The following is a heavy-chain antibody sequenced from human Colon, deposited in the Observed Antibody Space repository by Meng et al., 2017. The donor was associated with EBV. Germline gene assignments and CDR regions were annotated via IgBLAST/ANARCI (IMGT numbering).Heavy chain of an antibody. CDR3: ARVSGRSFDP. V-gene: IGHV4-61*01. Sequence: QEAGPGLVKPWETLSLTFPVSGDSVATGRYYWSWIRQPPGKGLEWIAYIYYIGGTNYNPSLKSRLTISLDTSKNQFSLSLRSVTAADTAVYYCARVSGRSFDPWGQGTLVTVSS. CDR2: IYYIGGT. D-gene: IGHD3-10*01. J-gene: IGHJ5*02. CDR1: GDSVATGRYY.